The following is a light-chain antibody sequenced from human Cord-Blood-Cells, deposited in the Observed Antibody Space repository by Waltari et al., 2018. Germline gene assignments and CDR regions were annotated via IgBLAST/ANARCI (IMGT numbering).Light chain of an antibody. Sequence: QSALTQPASVSGSPGQSITISCTGTSRDVGSYNLFPWYQHHPGKAPNLIIYEGSKRPSGVSNRFSGSKSGNTASLTISGLQAEDEADYYCCSYAGSSTLVFGGGTKLTVL. J-gene: IGLJ2*01. CDR2: EGS. CDR1: SRDVGSYNL. CDR3: CSYAGSSTLV. V-gene: IGLV2-23*01.